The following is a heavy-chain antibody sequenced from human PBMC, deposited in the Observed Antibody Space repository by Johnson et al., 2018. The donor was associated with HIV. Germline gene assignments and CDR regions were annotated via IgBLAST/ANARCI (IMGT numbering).Heavy chain of an antibody. D-gene: IGHD6-6*01. V-gene: IGHV3-30-3*01. CDR1: GFTFSTYA. CDR3: ARGVTARAPLLI. J-gene: IGHJ3*02. Sequence: HVQLVESGGGVVQPGRSLRLSCAASGFTFSTYALHWVRQAPGKGLEWVAFISYDGSNKYYEDSVKGRFTISRDNSKNTLYLQMNSLSAEDSAVYYCARGVTARAPLLIWGQGTMVTVSS. CDR2: ISYDGSNK.